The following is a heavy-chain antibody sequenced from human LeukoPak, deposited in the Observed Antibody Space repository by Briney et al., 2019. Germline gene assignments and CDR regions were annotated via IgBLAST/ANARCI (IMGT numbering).Heavy chain of an antibody. V-gene: IGHV3-23*01. CDR1: VFTFSIYP. D-gene: IGHD3-16*02. Sequence: GGPLTLPCGPSVFTFSIYPMRWVPQAPGKGLEWVSGNSGSDGYTYYADSVKGRFTISRDKSRNTLYLQMNSLRAEETAVYYCAKDLYDMFIVDDAFDIWGQGTMVTVSS. J-gene: IGHJ3*02. CDR3: AKDLYDMFIVDDAFDI. CDR2: NSGSDGYT.